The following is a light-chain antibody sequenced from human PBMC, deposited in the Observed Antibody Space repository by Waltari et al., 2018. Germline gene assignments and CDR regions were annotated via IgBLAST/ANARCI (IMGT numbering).Light chain of an antibody. CDR3: QQHYTSPWT. J-gene: IGKJ1*01. V-gene: IGKV4-1*01. Sequence: DIVMTQSPDSLAVSLGERVTIHCKSSQSLLYSSNNKNYLAWYQQKPGQAPNLLIYWASTRESGVPNRFSGSGSGTDFTLTISGLQAEDVAVYYCQQHYTSPWTFGQGTKVEIQ. CDR1: QSLLYSSNNKNY. CDR2: WAS.